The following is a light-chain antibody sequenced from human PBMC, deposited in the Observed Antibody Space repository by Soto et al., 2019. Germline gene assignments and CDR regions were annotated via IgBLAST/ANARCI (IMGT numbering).Light chain of an antibody. Sequence: QSALTQPASVSGSLGQSITISCSGTSSDVGAYNYVSWYQQYPGKAPKLMIYHVTDRPSGVSNRFSGSKSGNTASLTISGLQAEDEAEYYCCSYTTSNTFVFGTRTKVTVL. CDR1: SSDVGAYNY. V-gene: IGLV2-14*01. CDR2: HVT. CDR3: CSYTTSNTFV. J-gene: IGLJ1*01.